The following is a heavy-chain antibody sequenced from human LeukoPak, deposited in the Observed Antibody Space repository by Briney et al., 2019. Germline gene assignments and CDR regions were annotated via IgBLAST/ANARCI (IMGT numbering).Heavy chain of an antibody. CDR3: ARDALADYFDY. Sequence: GRSLRLSCTASGFTFSSYGMHWVRQAPGKGLEWVAVIWYDGSNKYYADSLKGRFTISRDNAKNSLYLQMNSLRAEDTAVYYCARDALADYFDYWGQGTLVTVSS. D-gene: IGHD1-1*01. J-gene: IGHJ4*02. V-gene: IGHV3-33*01. CDR2: IWYDGSNK. CDR1: GFTFSSYG.